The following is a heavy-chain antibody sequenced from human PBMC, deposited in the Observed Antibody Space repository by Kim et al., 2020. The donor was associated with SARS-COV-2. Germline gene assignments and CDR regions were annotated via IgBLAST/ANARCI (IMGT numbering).Heavy chain of an antibody. V-gene: IGHV3-74*01. CDR3: TTLTVVTGRPNY. J-gene: IGHJ4*02. CDR1: GFTFSDYS. CDR2: IHNDGGVT. Sequence: GGSLRLSCAASGFTFSDYSRHWVRQAPGKGLVWVSNIHNDGGVTNYADSVKGRFTISRDNAKNTVYLQMNSLRAEDTAVYYCTTLTVVTGRPNYWGQGTLVTVSS. D-gene: IGHD3-22*01.